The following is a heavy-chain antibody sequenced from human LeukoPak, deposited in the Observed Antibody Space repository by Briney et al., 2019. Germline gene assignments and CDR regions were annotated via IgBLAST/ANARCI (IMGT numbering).Heavy chain of an antibody. CDR1: GFTFSDYY. Sequence: GGSLRLSCAASGFTFSDYYMSWIRQAPGKGLEWVSYISSSSSYTNYADSVKGRFTISRDNAKNSLSLQMNSLRAEDTAVYYCARGGAGRTEDDVFDIWGQGTMVTVSS. CDR2: ISSSSSYT. CDR3: ARGGAGRTEDDVFDI. V-gene: IGHV3-11*06. J-gene: IGHJ3*02. D-gene: IGHD1-1*01.